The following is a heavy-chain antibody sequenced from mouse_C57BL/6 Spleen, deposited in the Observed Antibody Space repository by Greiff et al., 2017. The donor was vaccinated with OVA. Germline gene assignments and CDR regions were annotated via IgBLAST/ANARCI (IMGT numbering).Heavy chain of an antibody. CDR1: GFTFSSYG. CDR3: ARQDYYGSSSRAMDY. J-gene: IGHJ4*01. D-gene: IGHD1-1*01. Sequence: EVMLVESGGDLVKPGGSLKLSCAASGFTFSSYGMSWVRQTPDKRLEWVATISSGGSYTYYPDSVKGRFTISRDNAKNTLYLQMSSLKSEDTAMYYCARQDYYGSSSRAMDYWGQGTSVTVSS. V-gene: IGHV5-6*01. CDR2: ISSGGSYT.